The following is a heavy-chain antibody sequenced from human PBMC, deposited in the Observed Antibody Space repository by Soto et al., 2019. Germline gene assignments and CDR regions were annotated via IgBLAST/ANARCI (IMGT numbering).Heavy chain of an antibody. J-gene: IGHJ4*02. CDR1: GYTFTSYH. CDR2: ISAYNCNT. V-gene: IGHV1-18*01. CDR3: ARDSPPPRE. Sequence: QVQLVQSGAEVKKPGASVKVSCKASGYTFTSYHITWVRQAPGQGLEWMGWISAYNCNTNYAQNLQGRVTMTTDTSTSTAHMELMSLRPDDTPVYYCARDSPPPREWGQGTGVTVSS.